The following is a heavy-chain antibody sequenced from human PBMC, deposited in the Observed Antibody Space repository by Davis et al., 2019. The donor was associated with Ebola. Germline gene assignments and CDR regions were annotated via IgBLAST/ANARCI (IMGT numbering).Heavy chain of an antibody. J-gene: IGHJ4*02. CDR1: GFTFSSYW. D-gene: IGHD6-19*01. CDR3: ARDISSGWYGPQDY. V-gene: IGHV3-48*02. Sequence: GGSLRLSCAASGFTFSSYWMSWVRQAPGKGLEWVSYISSSGSTIYYADSVKGRFTISRDNAKNSLYLQMNSLRDEDTAVYYCARDISSGWYGPQDYWGQGTLVTVSS. CDR2: ISSSGSTI.